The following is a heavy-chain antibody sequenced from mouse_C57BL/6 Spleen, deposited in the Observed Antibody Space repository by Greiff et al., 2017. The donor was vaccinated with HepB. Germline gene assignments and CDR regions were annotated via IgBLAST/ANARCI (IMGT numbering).Heavy chain of an antibody. Sequence: EVQLQESGPGLVKPSQSLSLTCSVTGYSITSGYYWNWIRQFPGNKLEWMGYISYDGSNNYNPSLKNRISITRDTSKNQFFLKLNSVTTEDTATYYCARGVRPFDYWGQGTTLTVSS. J-gene: IGHJ2*01. D-gene: IGHD2-14*01. CDR1: GYSITSGYY. CDR2: ISYDGSN. CDR3: ARGVRPFDY. V-gene: IGHV3-6*01.